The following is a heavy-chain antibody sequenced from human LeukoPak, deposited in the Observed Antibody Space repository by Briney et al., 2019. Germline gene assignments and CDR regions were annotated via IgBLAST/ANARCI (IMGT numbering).Heavy chain of an antibody. CDR2: IGSTGDT. J-gene: IGHJ4*02. CDR1: GFTLSTYD. Sequence: GSLRLSCAASGFTLSTYDMYWVRQLTGKGLECVSVIGSTGDTSYLGSVKGRFIVSRDNAKNSLHLHMNNLRPGDSCVYYCARVDNGFDSWGQGTLVIVSS. V-gene: IGHV3-13*01. CDR3: ARVDNGFDS. D-gene: IGHD4-17*01.